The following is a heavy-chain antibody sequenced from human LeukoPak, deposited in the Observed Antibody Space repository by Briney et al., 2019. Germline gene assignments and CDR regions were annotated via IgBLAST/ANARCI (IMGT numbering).Heavy chain of an antibody. J-gene: IGHJ4*02. Sequence: GGSLRLSCAASGFTFSSYWMSWVRQAPGEGLEWVANIKQDESEKYYVDSVKGRFTISRDNAKHSLYLQMNSVRAEDTAVYYCARVEDYDILTGFDYWGQGTLVTVS. CDR3: ARVEDYDILTGFDY. V-gene: IGHV3-7*01. D-gene: IGHD3-9*01. CDR1: GFTFSSYW. CDR2: IKQDESEK.